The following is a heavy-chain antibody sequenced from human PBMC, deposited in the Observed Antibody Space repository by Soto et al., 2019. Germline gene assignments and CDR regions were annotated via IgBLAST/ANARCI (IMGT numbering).Heavy chain of an antibody. CDR1: GDSISSNSYY. D-gene: IGHD7-27*01. J-gene: IGHJ4*01. V-gene: IGHV4-39*01. CDR2: ISYTGVT. Sequence: PSETLSLTCDVSGDSISSNSYYWGWIRQPPGKGLEWIGSISYTGVTYYNPSLKSRVTMSVDTSKDRFSLKLTSVTAADTAVYYCARHRPNWGHYYFNYWGQGMLVTVSS. CDR3: ARHRPNWGHYYFNY.